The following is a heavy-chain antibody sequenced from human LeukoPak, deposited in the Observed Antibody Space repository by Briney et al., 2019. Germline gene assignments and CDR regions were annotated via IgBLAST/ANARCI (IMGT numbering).Heavy chain of an antibody. J-gene: IGHJ4*02. Sequence: ASVKVSCKASGYMFTGYYYHWVRQAPGQGLEWMGWIDPNSGGTNYAQKLQGRVTMTTDTSTSTAYMELRSLRSDDTAVYYCARDYGTYYYDSSGYFLDYWGQGTLVTVSS. CDR2: IDPNSGGT. CDR3: ARDYGTYYYDSSGYFLDY. D-gene: IGHD3-22*01. CDR1: GYMFTGYY. V-gene: IGHV1-18*04.